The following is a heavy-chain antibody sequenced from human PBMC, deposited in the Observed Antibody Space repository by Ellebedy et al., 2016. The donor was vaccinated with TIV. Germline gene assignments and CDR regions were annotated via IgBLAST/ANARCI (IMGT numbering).Heavy chain of an antibody. Sequence: GESLKISCTASGFTFSSYGMHWVRQAPGKGLEWVSLISWDGGSTYYADSVKGRLTISRDNSKNSLYLQMNSLRTEDTALYYCAKDIKRITMVRGVIRRYYYYGMDVWGQGTTVTVSS. V-gene: IGHV3-43*01. CDR2: ISWDGGST. D-gene: IGHD3-10*01. CDR1: GFTFSSYG. J-gene: IGHJ6*02. CDR3: AKDIKRITMVRGVIRRYYYYGMDV.